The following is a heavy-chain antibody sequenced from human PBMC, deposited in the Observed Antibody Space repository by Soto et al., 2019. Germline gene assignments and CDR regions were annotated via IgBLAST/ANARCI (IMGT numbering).Heavy chain of an antibody. V-gene: IGHV3-30-3*01. Sequence: PWGSLRLSCAASGFSFTTYAMHWVRQAPGKGLEWVAVISDDGSIKYYADSVKGRFTISRDSSKNTFYLQMNSLRGDDTALYYCARAIETAMDPCDYWGQGALVTVSS. CDR3: ARAIETAMDPCDY. CDR2: ISDDGSIK. CDR1: GFSFTTYA. D-gene: IGHD5-18*01. J-gene: IGHJ4*02.